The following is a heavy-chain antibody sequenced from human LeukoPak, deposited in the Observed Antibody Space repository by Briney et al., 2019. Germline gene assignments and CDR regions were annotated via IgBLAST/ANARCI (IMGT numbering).Heavy chain of an antibody. D-gene: IGHD3-16*02. CDR3: VKYYRGPVHYYFDY. Sequence: PGGSLRLSCAASGFTFSRSAMSWVRQPPGKGLEWGSVISDSGANTYYADSVKGRFTISRDSSKNTLFLQMNSLRTEDTAVYYCVKYYRGPVHYYFDYWGQGNLVTVSS. CDR1: GFTFSRSA. CDR2: ISDSGANT. V-gene: IGHV3-23*01. J-gene: IGHJ4*02.